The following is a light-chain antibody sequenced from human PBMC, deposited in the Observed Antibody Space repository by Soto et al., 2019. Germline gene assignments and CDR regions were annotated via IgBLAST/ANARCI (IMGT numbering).Light chain of an antibody. J-gene: IGKJ4*01. Sequence: EIAMTQSPATLSVSPGERATLSCRASQSVNSNLAWYQQKPGQAPRLLIYGASTRATGIPARVSGSGSGTAFTVTISSLQSEDFAVYYCQQYNNWPLTFGGGTKVEIK. CDR2: GAS. CDR3: QQYNNWPLT. CDR1: QSVNSN. V-gene: IGKV3-15*01.